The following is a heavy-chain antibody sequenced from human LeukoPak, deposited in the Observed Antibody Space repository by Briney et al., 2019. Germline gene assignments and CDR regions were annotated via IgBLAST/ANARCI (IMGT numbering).Heavy chain of an antibody. J-gene: IGHJ5*02. CDR2: IYYDGST. CDR3: ARRLCSSLTCNIGPSGNWLDP. CDR1: GGSMSNYW. V-gene: IGHV4-59*08. D-gene: IGHD2-2*02. Sequence: PSETLSLTCTVSGGSMSNYWWNWIRQPPGKGLEWIGYIYYDGSTYYNPALNSRVAISIDTSKNQFSLKLNSVTAADTAVYYCARRLCSSLTCNIGPSGNWLDPWGQGTLVTVSS.